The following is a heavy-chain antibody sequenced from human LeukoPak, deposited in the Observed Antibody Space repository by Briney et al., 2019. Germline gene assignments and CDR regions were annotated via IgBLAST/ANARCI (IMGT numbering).Heavy chain of an antibody. J-gene: IGHJ4*02. Sequence: SETLSLTCTVSGGSISSYYWSWIRQPPGKGLEWIGYIYYSGSTNYNPSLKSRVTISVDTSKNQFSLKLSSVTAADTAVYYCAKVGAPTVRRYYFDSWGQGTLVTVSS. D-gene: IGHD3-16*02. CDR2: IYYSGST. CDR3: AKVGAPTVRRYYFDS. V-gene: IGHV4-59*01. CDR1: GGSISSYY.